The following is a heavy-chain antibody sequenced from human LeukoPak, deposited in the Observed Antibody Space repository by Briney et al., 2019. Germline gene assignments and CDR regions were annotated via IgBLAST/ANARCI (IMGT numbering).Heavy chain of an antibody. J-gene: IGHJ4*02. V-gene: IGHV4-30-2*01. CDR3: ARASIWFGELSAFDY. D-gene: IGHD3-10*01. CDR2: IYHSGST. CDR1: GGSISSGGYS. Sequence: PSETLSLTCAVSGGSISSGGYSWSWIRQPPGKGLEWIGYIYHSGSTYYNPSLKSRVTISVDRSKNQFSLKLSSVTAADTAVYYCARASIWFGELSAFDYWGQGTLVTVSS.